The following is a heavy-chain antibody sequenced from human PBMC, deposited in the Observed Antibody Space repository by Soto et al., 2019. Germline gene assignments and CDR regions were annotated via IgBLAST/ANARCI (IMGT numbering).Heavy chain of an antibody. J-gene: IGHJ6*02. D-gene: IGHD6-13*01. CDR2: FDPEDGET. CDR1: GYTLTEVS. Sequence: ASVKVSCKVSGYTLTEVSMHWVRQAPGKGLEWMGGFDPEDGETIYAQKFQGRVTMTEDTSTDTAYMELSSLRSEDTAVYYCATERIAAVQGYYYYYGMDVWGQGTTVTVSS. V-gene: IGHV1-24*01. CDR3: ATERIAAVQGYYYYYGMDV.